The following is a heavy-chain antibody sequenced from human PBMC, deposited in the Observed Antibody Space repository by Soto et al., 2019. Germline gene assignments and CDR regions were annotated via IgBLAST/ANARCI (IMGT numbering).Heavy chain of an antibody. CDR2: ISYDGSNK. D-gene: IGHD3-10*01. CDR1: GFTFSSYG. V-gene: IGHV3-30*18. Sequence: GGSLRLSCAASGFTFSSYGMHWVRQAPGKGLEWVAVISYDGSNKYYADSVKGRFTISRDNSKNTLYLQMNSLRAEDTAVYYCAKDQAMVRAVTLYYFDYWGQGT. J-gene: IGHJ4*02. CDR3: AKDQAMVRAVTLYYFDY.